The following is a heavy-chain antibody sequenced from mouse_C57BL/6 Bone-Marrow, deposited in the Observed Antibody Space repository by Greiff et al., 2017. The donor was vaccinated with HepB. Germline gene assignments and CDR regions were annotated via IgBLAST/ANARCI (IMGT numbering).Heavy chain of an antibody. J-gene: IGHJ1*03. CDR2: ISYDGSN. Sequence: EVQLQQSGPGLVKPSQSLSLTCSVTGYSITSGYYWNWIRQFPGNKLEWMGYISYDGSNNYNPSLKNRISITRDTSKNQFFLKLNSVTTEDTATYYCAKEGGIYYYDPYWYFDVWGTGTTVTVSS. V-gene: IGHV3-6*01. CDR1: GYSITSGYY. CDR3: AKEGGIYYYDPYWYFDV. D-gene: IGHD1-1*01.